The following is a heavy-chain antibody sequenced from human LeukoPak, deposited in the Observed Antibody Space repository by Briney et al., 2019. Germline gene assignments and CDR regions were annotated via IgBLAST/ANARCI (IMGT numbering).Heavy chain of an antibody. V-gene: IGHV3-21*01. Sequence: GGSLRLSCAASGFAFSSYSMNWVRQAPGKGLEWVSSISSSSYTYYADSVKGRFTISRDNAKNSLYLQMNSLRAEDTAVYYCARDGDHDAFDIWGQGTMVTVSS. J-gene: IGHJ3*02. D-gene: IGHD2-21*01. CDR2: ISSSSYT. CDR1: GFAFSSYS. CDR3: ARDGDHDAFDI.